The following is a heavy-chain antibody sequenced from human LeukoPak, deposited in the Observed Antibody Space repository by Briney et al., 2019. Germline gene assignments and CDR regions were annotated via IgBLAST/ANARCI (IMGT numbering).Heavy chain of an antibody. CDR3: ARVDTAMATFDY. Sequence: GASVKVSCKASGYTFTSYYMHWVRQAPGQGLEWMGIINPSGGSTSYAQKFQGRVTITADKSTSTAYMELSSLRSEDTAVYYCARVDTAMATFDYWGQGTLVTVSS. CDR2: INPSGGST. CDR1: GYTFTSYY. V-gene: IGHV1-46*01. D-gene: IGHD5-18*01. J-gene: IGHJ4*02.